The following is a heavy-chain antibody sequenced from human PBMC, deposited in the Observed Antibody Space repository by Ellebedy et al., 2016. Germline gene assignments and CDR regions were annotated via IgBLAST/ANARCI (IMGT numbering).Heavy chain of an antibody. CDR2: IIPILGIA. J-gene: IGHJ4*02. D-gene: IGHD6-13*01. CDR3: ARDHGSTGSSSWYYVPDY. V-gene: IGHV1-69*04. CDR1: GGTFSSYA. Sequence: ASVKVSCKASGGTFSSYAISWVRQAPGQGLEWMGRIIPILGIANYAQKFQGRVTITRDTSASTAYMELSSLRSEDTAVYYCARDHGSTGSSSWYYVPDYWGQGTLVTVSS.